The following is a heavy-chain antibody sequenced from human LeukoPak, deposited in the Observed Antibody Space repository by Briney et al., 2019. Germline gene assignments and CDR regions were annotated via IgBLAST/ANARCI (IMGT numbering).Heavy chain of an antibody. CDR3: APNSGSP. Sequence: PGGSLRLSCAASGFTFSSYGMHWVREAPGKGLEWVAVISYDGSNKYYADSVKGRFTISGDNSKNTLYLQMNSLRAEDTAVYYCAPNSGSPWGQGTLVTVSS. J-gene: IGHJ5*02. CDR1: GFTFSSYG. CDR2: ISYDGSNK. D-gene: IGHD1-26*01. V-gene: IGHV3-30*03.